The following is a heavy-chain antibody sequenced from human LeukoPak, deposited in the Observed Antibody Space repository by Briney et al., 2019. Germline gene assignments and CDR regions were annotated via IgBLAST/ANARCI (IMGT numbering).Heavy chain of an antibody. CDR3: ARDYFDWNYDY. CDR2: IKQDGSEK. CDR1: GFTFSSYW. J-gene: IGHJ4*02. V-gene: IGHV3-7*01. Sequence: GVSLRLSCAASGFTFSSYWMSWVRQAPGKGLEWVANIKQDGSEKYYVDSVKGRFTISRDNAKNSLYLQMNSLRAEDTAVYYCARDYFDWNYDYWGQGTLVTVSS. D-gene: IGHD1-1*01.